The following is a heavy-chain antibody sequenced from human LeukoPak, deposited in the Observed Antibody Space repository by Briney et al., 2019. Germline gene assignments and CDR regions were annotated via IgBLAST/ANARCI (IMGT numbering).Heavy chain of an antibody. V-gene: IGHV3-74*03. CDR2: ISDDGTTT. J-gene: IGHJ5*02. CDR3: ARDKAGYCGGGSCP. Sequence: GGSLRLSCAASGFTFSDYWMHWVRQAPGKGLVWVSRISDDGTTTTYADSVKSRFTISRDNAKNTVYLQMNSLRPDDTGVYYCARDKAGYCGGGSCPWGQGTLVTVSS. CDR1: GFTFSDYW. D-gene: IGHD2-15*01.